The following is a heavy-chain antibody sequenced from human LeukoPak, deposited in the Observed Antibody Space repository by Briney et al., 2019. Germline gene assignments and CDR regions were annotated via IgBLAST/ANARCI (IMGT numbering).Heavy chain of an antibody. J-gene: IGHJ2*01. Sequence: SETLSLTCTVSGGSINGYYWTWIRQSPDKGLEWIGYIYHSGTTYYNPSLKSRVTIFLDTSKNQFSLRLTSVTAADTAVYYCASIDYGESIPNWYFDLWGRGTLVTVSS. V-gene: IGHV4-59*01. D-gene: IGHD4-17*01. CDR3: ASIDYGESIPNWYFDL. CDR1: GGSINGYY. CDR2: IYHSGTT.